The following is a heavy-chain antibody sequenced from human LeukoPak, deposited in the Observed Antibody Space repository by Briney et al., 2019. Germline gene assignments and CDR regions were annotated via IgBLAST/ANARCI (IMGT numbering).Heavy chain of an antibody. CDR3: AGDCAMAVWTFDY. CDR1: GFTFSSYW. J-gene: IGHJ4*02. CDR2: IKQDGSEK. D-gene: IGHD3/OR15-3a*01. V-gene: IGHV3-7*01. Sequence: GGSLRLTCAASGFTFSSYWMSWVRQAPGKGLEWVANIKQDGSEKYYVDSVKGRFTISRDNAKNSVYLQMNSLRDEDTAVYYCAGDCAMAVWTFDYWGQGTLVTVSS.